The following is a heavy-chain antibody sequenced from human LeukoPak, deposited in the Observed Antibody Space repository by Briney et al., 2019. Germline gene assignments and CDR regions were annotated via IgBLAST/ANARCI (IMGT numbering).Heavy chain of an antibody. J-gene: IGHJ6*03. CDR3: ARDPSIFGVVTYYYYMDV. V-gene: IGHV3-48*01. Sequence: GGSLRLSCAASGFTFSSYSMNWVRQAPGKGLEWVSYISSGRSTIYYADSVKGRFTISRDNAKNSLYLQMNSLRAEDTAVYYCARDPSIFGVVTYYYYMDVWGKGTTVTVSS. D-gene: IGHD3-3*01. CDR2: ISSGRSTI. CDR1: GFTFSSYS.